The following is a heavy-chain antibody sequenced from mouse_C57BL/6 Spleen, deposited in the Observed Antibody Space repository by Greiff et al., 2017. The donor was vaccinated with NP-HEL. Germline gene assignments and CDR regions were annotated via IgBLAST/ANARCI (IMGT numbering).Heavy chain of an antibody. V-gene: IGHV1-42*01. CDR3: ARGRVHYFDY. Sequence: VQLQQSGPELVKPGASVKISCKASGYSFTGYYMNWVKQSPEKSLEWIGEINPGTGGTTYNQKFKAKATLTVDKSSSTAYMQLKSLTSEDSAVYYCARGRVHYFDYWGQGTTLTVSS. CDR2: INPGTGGT. J-gene: IGHJ2*01. CDR1: GYSFTGYY.